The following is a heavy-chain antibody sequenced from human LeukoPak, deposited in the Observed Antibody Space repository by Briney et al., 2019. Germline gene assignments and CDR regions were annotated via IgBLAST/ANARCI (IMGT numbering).Heavy chain of an antibody. Sequence: GGSLRLSCAASGFTFSSYSMNWVRQAPGKGLEWVSSISSSSYIYYADSVKGRFTISRDNAKNSLYLQMNSLRAEDTAVYYCARGHPSYYYDSSGYYLGPFDYWGQGTLVTVSS. CDR1: GFTFSSYS. V-gene: IGHV3-21*01. CDR3: ARGHPSYYYDSSGYYLGPFDY. J-gene: IGHJ4*02. D-gene: IGHD3-22*01. CDR2: ISSSSYI.